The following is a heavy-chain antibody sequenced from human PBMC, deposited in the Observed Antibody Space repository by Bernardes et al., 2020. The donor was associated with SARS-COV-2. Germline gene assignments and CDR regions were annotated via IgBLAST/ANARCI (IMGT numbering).Heavy chain of an antibody. V-gene: IGHV6-1*01. CDR3: ARGRRSGYTSFDS. CDR2: TYYMSKWHN. J-gene: IGHJ5*01. Sequence: QTLSLTCAISGDSVSSNSAAWNWIRQSPSRGLEWLGRTYYMSKWHNAYAVSVRSRITVSPDTSKNQFSLQLNSVTPEDTAVYYCARGRRSGYTSFDSWGQGTLVTVSS. D-gene: IGHD6-13*01. CDR1: GDSVSSNSAA.